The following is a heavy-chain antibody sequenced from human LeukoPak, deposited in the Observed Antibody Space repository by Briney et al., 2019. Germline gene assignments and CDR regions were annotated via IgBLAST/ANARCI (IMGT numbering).Heavy chain of an antibody. D-gene: IGHD4-23*01. CDR2: IYTSGST. Sequence: SETVSLTCTVSGGSISSYYWSWIRQPAGKGLEWIGRIYTSGSTNYNPPLKSRVTMSVDTSKNQFSLKLSSVTAADTAVYYCARDLGTNTVVTAFDYWGQGTLATVSS. CDR3: ARDLGTNTVVTAFDY. V-gene: IGHV4-4*07. CDR1: GGSISSYY. J-gene: IGHJ4*02.